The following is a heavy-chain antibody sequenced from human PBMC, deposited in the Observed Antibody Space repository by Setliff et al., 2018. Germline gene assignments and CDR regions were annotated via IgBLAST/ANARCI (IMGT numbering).Heavy chain of an antibody. CDR2: IYRNGNT. Sequence: PSETLSLTCSVSDFSINSGYYWGWIRQSPGEGLEWIGSIYRNGNTYYNPSLKSRVTVSEDTSKSQSSLKLSSVTAADTAVYYCARGFTAQPAMLRGNWFDPWGRGTLVTVSS. CDR1: DFSINSGYY. V-gene: IGHV4-38-2*02. J-gene: IGHJ5*02. CDR3: ARGFTAQPAMLRGNWFDP. D-gene: IGHD3-16*01.